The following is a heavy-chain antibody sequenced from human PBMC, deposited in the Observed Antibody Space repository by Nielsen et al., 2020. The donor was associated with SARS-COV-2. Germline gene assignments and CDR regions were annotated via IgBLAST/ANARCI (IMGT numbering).Heavy chain of an antibody. CDR3: AAHSGTTIFDLIPPRYFDY. CDR2: IYPSDSDT. V-gene: IGHV5-51*01. D-gene: IGHD3-3*01. Sequence: GSSLKISCKVSGYGFSDHWIGWVRQVPGPGLEWMGIIYPSDSDTRYSTSFEGQVSISAATSISTAYLQWGSLTSSDTGVYYCAAHSGTTIFDLIPPRYFDYWGQGTLVTVSS. J-gene: IGHJ4*02. CDR1: GYGFSDHW.